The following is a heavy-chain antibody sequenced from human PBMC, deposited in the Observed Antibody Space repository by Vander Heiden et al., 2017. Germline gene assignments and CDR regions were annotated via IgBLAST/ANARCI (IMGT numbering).Heavy chain of an antibody. CDR3: ARFGEPWLPHTYYFDY. V-gene: IGHV3-11*01. J-gene: IGHJ4*02. CDR1: GFSFSDYY. D-gene: IGHD5-18*01. Sequence: QVQLVESGGGLVKPGGSLRLSCAASGFSFSDYYMTWIRQAPGKGLQWVSDISISGSTIYYADSVKGRFTISRDNAKNSLYLQMNSLRAEDTAVYYCARFGEPWLPHTYYFDYWGQGTLVTVSS. CDR2: ISISGSTI.